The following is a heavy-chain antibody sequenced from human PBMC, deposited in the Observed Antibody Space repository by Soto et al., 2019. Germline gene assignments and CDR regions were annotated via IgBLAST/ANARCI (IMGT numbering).Heavy chain of an antibody. CDR3: ARRRPVAGLDD. V-gene: IGHV4-59*01. D-gene: IGHD6-19*01. CDR1: GGSISSYY. CDR2: IYSSGST. J-gene: IGHJ4*02. Sequence: PSETLSLTCTVSGGSISSYYWSWIRRPPGKGLEWIGYIYSSGSTNYNPSLSSRVTISVDMSKNQVSLKLRSVTAADTAVYYCARRRPVAGLDDWGQGTLVTVSS.